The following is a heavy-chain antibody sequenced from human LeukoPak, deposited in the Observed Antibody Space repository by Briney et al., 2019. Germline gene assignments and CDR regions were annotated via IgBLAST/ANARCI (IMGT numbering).Heavy chain of an antibody. D-gene: IGHD3-22*01. V-gene: IGHV3-23*01. CDR2: ISGSGGST. J-gene: IGHJ4*02. CDR1: GFTFSSYA. Sequence: GGSLRLSCAASGFTFSSYAMSWVRQAPGKELEWVSAISGSGGSTYYADSVKGRFTISRDNSKNTLYLQMNSLRAEDTAVYYCAKLRIHYYDSRGVWGQGTLVTVSS. CDR3: AKLRIHYYDSRGV.